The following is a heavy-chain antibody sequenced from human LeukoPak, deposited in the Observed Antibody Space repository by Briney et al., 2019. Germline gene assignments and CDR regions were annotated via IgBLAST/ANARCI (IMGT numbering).Heavy chain of an antibody. CDR1: GGTFSSYA. CDR3: ARGYYRARLEDAFDI. J-gene: IGHJ3*02. D-gene: IGHD2/OR15-2a*01. V-gene: IGHV1-69*06. CDR2: IIPIFGTA. Sequence: GASVKVSCKASGGTFSSYAISWVRQAPGQGLEWMGGIIPIFGTANYAQKFQGRVTITADKSTSTAYMELSSLRSEDTAVYYCARGYYRARLEDAFDIWGQGTMVTVSS.